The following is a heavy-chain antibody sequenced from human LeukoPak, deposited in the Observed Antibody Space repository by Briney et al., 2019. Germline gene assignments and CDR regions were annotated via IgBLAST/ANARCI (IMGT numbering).Heavy chain of an antibody. CDR2: IKSKTDGGTT. CDR1: GFTFSNAW. V-gene: IGHV3-15*01. Sequence: GGSLRLSCAASGFTFSNAWMSWVRQAPGKGLERVGRIKSKTDGGTTDYAAPVKGRFTISRDDSKNTLYLQMNSLKTEDTAVYYCTTVHTGYYDFWSGYYRRVYYFDYWGQGTLVTVSS. J-gene: IGHJ4*02. D-gene: IGHD3-3*01. CDR3: TTVHTGYYDFWSGYYRRVYYFDY.